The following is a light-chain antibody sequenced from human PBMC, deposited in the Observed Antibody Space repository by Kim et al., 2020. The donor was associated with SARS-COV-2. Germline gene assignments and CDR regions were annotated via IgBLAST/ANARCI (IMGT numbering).Light chain of an antibody. Sequence: LTSSCPGTGTHLRNYNRFSWYQQPPATAPKLMIYEVSNRPSGVPDRFSGSKSGNTASLTISGLQAEDEADYYCSSYTSSSTSYVVFGGGTQLTVL. V-gene: IGLV2-18*02. CDR3: SSYTSSSTSYVV. CDR1: GTHLRNYNR. J-gene: IGLJ2*01. CDR2: EVS.